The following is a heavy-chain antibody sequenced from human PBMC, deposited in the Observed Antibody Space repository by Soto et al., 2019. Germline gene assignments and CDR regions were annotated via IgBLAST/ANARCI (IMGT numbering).Heavy chain of an antibody. CDR1: GFTFSDHY. D-gene: IGHD6-19*01. CDR3: ARASFAVAQWLVHYYYYGMDV. Sequence: EVQLVESGGGLVQPGGSLRLSCAASGFTFSDHYMDWVRQAPGKGLEWVGRTRNKANSYTTEYAASVKGRFTISRDDSKISLYLQMNSLKTEDTAVYYCARASFAVAQWLVHYYYYGMDVWGQGTTVTVSS. J-gene: IGHJ6*02. V-gene: IGHV3-72*01. CDR2: TRNKANSYTT.